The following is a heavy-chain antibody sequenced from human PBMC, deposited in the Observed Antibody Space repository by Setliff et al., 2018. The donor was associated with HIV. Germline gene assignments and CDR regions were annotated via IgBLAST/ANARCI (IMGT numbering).Heavy chain of an antibody. J-gene: IGHJ4*02. D-gene: IGHD2-15*01. V-gene: IGHV4-39*07. CDR1: GGSVSDSNVY. Sequence: SETLSLTCSVSGGSVSDSNVYWNWIRQSPGKGLEWIGNIYYDGSAYYNPSLKSRVTISVDTSKNQFSLNLSSVTAADTAVYYCARGGLGVVGAIDYWSQGTLVTVSS. CDR2: IYYDGSA. CDR3: ARGGLGVVGAIDY.